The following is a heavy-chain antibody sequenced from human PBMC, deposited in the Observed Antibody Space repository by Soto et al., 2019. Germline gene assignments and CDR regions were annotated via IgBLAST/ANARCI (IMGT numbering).Heavy chain of an antibody. CDR2: IYHSVST. Sequence: TLSLTCAGSRGSIHSSNWWIWVRQPPGKGLEWIGEIYHSVSTNYNPSLKSRVTISVDKSKNQFSLKLSSVTAADTAVYYCARDRAAAKNYYGMDVWGQGTTVTVSS. CDR3: ARDRAAAKNYYGMDV. J-gene: IGHJ6*01. D-gene: IGHD6-13*01. CDR1: RGSIHSSNW. V-gene: IGHV4-4*02.